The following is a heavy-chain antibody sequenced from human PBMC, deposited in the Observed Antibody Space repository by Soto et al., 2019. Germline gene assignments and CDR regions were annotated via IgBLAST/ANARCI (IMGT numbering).Heavy chain of an antibody. CDR1: GFTFSSYA. CDR2: ISYDGSNK. J-gene: IGHJ3*02. Sequence: GGSLRLSCAASGFTFSSYAMHWVRQAPGKGLEWVAVISYDGSNKYYADSVKGRFTISRDNSKNTLYLQMNSLRAEDTAVYYCARSITMIVGQWWDQKMDDAFDIWGQGTMVTVSS. CDR3: ARSITMIVGQWWDQKMDDAFDI. D-gene: IGHD3-22*01. V-gene: IGHV3-30-3*01.